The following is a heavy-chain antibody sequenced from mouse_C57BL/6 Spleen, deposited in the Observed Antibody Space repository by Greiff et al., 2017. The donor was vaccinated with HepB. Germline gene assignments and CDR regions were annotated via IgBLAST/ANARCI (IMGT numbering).Heavy chain of an antibody. CDR1: GYTFTEYT. Sequence: VQRVESGAELVKPGASVKLSCKASGYTFTEYTIHWVKQRSGQGLEWIGWFYPGSGSIKYNEKFKDKATLTADKSSSTVYMELSRLTSEDSAVYFCARHEESITTRVYYAMDYWGQGTSVTVSS. CDR2: FYPGSGSI. V-gene: IGHV1-62-2*01. CDR3: ARHEESITTRVYYAMDY. J-gene: IGHJ4*01. D-gene: IGHD2-4*01.